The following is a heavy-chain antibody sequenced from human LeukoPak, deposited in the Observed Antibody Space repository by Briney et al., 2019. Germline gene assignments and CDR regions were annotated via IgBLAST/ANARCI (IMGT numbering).Heavy chain of an antibody. CDR2: IYSGGST. D-gene: IGHD3-22*01. Sequence: GGSLRLSCAASGFMFSSYGMSWVRQAPGKGLEWVSVIYSGGSTYYADSVKGRFTISRDNSKNTLYLQMNSLRAEDTAVYYCARDAYTPYDSSGYYYGYWGQGTLVTVSS. CDR3: ARDAYTPYDSSGYYYGY. V-gene: IGHV3-66*01. J-gene: IGHJ4*02. CDR1: GFMFSSYG.